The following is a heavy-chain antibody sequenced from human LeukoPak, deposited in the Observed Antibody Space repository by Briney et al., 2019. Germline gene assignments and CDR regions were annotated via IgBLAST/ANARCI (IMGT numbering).Heavy chain of an antibody. D-gene: IGHD1-26*01. Sequence: PSETLSLTCTVSGGSISHYYWSWIRQTPERGLEWMGHVNTSGGSTYYPSLKTRLTMSIDTSRSQLSLKLTSVTAADTAVYFCARLGSYHDFWGQGALVTVSS. J-gene: IGHJ4*02. CDR3: ARLGSYHDF. CDR2: VNTSGGS. V-gene: IGHV4-4*09. CDR1: GGSISHYY.